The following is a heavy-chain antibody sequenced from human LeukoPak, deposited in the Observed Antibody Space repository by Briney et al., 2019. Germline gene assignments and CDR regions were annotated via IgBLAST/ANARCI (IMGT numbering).Heavy chain of an antibody. CDR3: AIEYSSSTAFDY. CDR1: GGSISSYY. J-gene: IGHJ4*02. D-gene: IGHD6-6*01. V-gene: IGHV4-59*01. CDR2: IYYSGST. Sequence: PSETLSLTCTVSGGSISSYYWSWIRQPPGKGLEWIGYIYYSGSTNYNPSLKSRVTISVDTSKNQFSLKLSSVTAADTAVYYCAIEYSSSTAFDYWGQGTLVTVSS.